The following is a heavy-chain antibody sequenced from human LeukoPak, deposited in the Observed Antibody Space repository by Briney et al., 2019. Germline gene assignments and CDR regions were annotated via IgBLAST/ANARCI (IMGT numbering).Heavy chain of an antibody. D-gene: IGHD4-17*01. CDR1: GFTFSSYA. J-gene: IGHJ4*02. CDR2: ISSGGNYT. CDR3: ARDTRQTSVTNFDS. Sequence: GESLRLSCATSGFTFSSYAMDWVRQAPGKGLEWVSSISSGGNYTYYGDSVWGRFTISRDDAKNSLYLEMNSLRAEDTAVYYCARDTRQTSVTNFDSWGQGTLVIVS. V-gene: IGHV3-21*06.